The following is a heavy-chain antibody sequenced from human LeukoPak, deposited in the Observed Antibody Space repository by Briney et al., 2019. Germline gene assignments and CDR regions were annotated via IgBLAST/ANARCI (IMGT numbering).Heavy chain of an antibody. CDR3: ARGVLETYSSGWYY. Sequence: ASVTVSCKASGYTFTSYDINWVRQATGQGLEWMGWTNPNSGNTGYAQKFQGRVTMTRNTSISTAYMELSSLRSEDTAVYYCARGVLETYSSGWYYWGQGTLVTVSS. J-gene: IGHJ4*02. CDR1: GYTFTSYD. CDR2: TNPNSGNT. V-gene: IGHV1-8*01. D-gene: IGHD6-19*01.